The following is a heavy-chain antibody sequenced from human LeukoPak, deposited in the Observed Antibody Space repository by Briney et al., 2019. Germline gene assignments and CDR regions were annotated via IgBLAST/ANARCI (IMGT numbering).Heavy chain of an antibody. CDR2: INPNSGGT. J-gene: IGHJ4*02. D-gene: IGHD3-22*01. V-gene: IGHV1-2*02. Sequence: ASVKVSCKASGYTFTGYYMHWVRQAPGQGLEWMGWINPNSGGTNYAQKFQGRVTMTRDTSISTAYMELSRLRSDDTAVYYCAKESPYDSSGFDYWGQGTLVTVSS. CDR3: AKESPYDSSGFDY. CDR1: GYTFTGYY.